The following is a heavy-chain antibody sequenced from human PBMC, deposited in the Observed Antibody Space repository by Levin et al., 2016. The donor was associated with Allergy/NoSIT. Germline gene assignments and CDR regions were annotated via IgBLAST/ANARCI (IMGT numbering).Heavy chain of an antibody. Sequence: SETLSLTCTVSGASTSSHYWSWIRQPPGKGLEWIGYIHYTGSTYHNPSLKSRVTISVDTSKNQLSLKLRSVTAADTAVYYCARESEGDYKNNWFDPWGQGTLVTVSS. CDR3: ARESEGDYKNNWFDP. CDR1: GASTSSHY. J-gene: IGHJ5*02. D-gene: IGHD3-10*01. CDR2: IHYTGST. V-gene: IGHV4-59*11.